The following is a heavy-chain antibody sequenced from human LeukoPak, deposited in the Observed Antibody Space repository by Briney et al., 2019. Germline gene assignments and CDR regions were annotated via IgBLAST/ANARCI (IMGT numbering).Heavy chain of an antibody. CDR1: GFTVSTNY. D-gene: IGHD2-8*01. V-gene: IGHV3-9*01. Sequence: GGSLRLSCAASGFTVSTNYMSWVRQAPGKGLEWVSGISWNSGTKGYADSVKGRFTISRDNAKNSLYLQMNSLRGEDAALYYCAVLHYYAMDVWGQGTTVTVSS. CDR2: ISWNSGTK. CDR3: AVLHYYAMDV. J-gene: IGHJ6*02.